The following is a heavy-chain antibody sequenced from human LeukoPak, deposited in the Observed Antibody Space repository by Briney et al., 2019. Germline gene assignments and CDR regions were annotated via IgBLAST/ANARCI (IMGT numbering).Heavy chain of an antibody. CDR3: ARTQLGELPRPENWFDP. CDR1: GFTFSDYY. CDR2: ISSSSSYT. D-gene: IGHD3-10*01. V-gene: IGHV3-11*06. Sequence: GGSLRLSCAASGFTFSDYYMSWIRQAPGNGLEWVSYISSSSSYTNYADSVKGRFTISRDNAKNSLYLQMDSLRAEDTAVYYCARTQLGELPRPENWFDPWGQGTLVTVSS. J-gene: IGHJ5*02.